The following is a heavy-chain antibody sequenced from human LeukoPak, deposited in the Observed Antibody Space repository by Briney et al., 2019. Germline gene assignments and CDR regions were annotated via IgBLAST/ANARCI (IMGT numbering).Heavy chain of an antibody. J-gene: IGHJ4*02. D-gene: IGHD4-17*01. CDR1: GRSLNSYY. Sequence: SETLSLTCTVSGRSLNSYYWSWVRQPAGKGLGWDGRIYTSGSTNYNPSLRSRVTMSVDTSKTQFSLKLSSVTAADTAVYYWARAYGDYYKFDYWGQGTLVTVSS. CDR3: ARAYGDYYKFDY. CDR2: IYTSGST. V-gene: IGHV4-4*07.